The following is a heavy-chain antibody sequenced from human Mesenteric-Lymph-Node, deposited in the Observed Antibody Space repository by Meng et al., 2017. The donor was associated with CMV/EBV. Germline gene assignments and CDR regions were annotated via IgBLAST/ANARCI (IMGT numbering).Heavy chain of an antibody. CDR1: SYY. Sequence: SYYWGWIRQPPGKGLEWIGYIYYSGSTKYNPSLESRVTVSLDTSNNRFSLQLSSLTAADTAVYYCARTNSSYYDFWSGYYPPYYFDYWGQGTLVTVSS. J-gene: IGHJ4*02. CDR3: ARTNSSYYDFWSGYYPPYYFDY. V-gene: IGHV4-59*01. CDR2: IYYSGST. D-gene: IGHD3-3*01.